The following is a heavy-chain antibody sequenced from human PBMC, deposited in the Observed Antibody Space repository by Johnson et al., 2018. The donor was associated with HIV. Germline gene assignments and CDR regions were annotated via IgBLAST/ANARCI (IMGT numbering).Heavy chain of an antibody. CDR2: IYSGGST. J-gene: IGHJ3*02. D-gene: IGHD1-1*01. CDR1: GFTVSSNY. CDR3: ARDLDLREDLAFDI. V-gene: IGHV3-66*01. Sequence: VQLVESGGGLVQPGGSLRLSCAASGFTVSSNYMSWVRQAPGKGLEWVSVIYSGGSTYYADSVKGRFTISRENSKNTLYLQMNSLRAEDTAVYYCARDLDLREDLAFDIWGQGTKVTVSS.